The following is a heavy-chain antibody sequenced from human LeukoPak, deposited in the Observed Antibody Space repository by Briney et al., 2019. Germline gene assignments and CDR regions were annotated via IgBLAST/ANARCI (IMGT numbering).Heavy chain of an antibody. CDR2: VGGSVGSM. V-gene: IGHV3-23*01. CDR3: ARAYPVIGVMDY. CDR1: GFTFSSYV. Sequence: GGSLRLSCAASGFTFSSYVMSWVRQAPGKGLEWVSNVGGSVGSMFYAASVKGRFAISRDKSKNTLFLQMNNLRVDDTAVYYCARAYPVIGVMDYWGQGTLVTVSS. D-gene: IGHD2-21*01. J-gene: IGHJ4*02.